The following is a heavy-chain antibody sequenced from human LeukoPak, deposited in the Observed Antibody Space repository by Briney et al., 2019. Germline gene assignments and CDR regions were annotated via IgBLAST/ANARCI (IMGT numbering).Heavy chain of an antibody. CDR2: IKQDGSEK. CDR1: GFTYSLFW. V-gene: IGHV3-7*01. Sequence: GGSVRLSCAASGFTYSLFWMSWVRQAPGKGLEWVANIKQDGSEKYYVDSVKGRFTISRDNAERSLYLQMNSLRAEDTAVYYCARDYYGSGSTQFDYWGQGTLVTVSS. D-gene: IGHD3-10*01. J-gene: IGHJ4*02. CDR3: ARDYYGSGSTQFDY.